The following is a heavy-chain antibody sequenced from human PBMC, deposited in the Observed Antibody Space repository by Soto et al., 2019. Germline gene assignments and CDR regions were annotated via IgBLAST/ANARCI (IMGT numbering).Heavy chain of an antibody. CDR3: AKGGGKTIDY. V-gene: IGHV1-3*01. CDR1: GFTFSGYT. J-gene: IGHJ4*02. CDR2: IKADNTNT. Sequence: ASVKVSCKASGFTFSGYTIHWVRQAPGQRLEWMGWIKADNTNTKYSQKFQGRVTITRDTSASTVYMELSSLRAEDTAVYYCAKGGGKTIDYWGQGTLVTVSS. D-gene: IGHD2-15*01.